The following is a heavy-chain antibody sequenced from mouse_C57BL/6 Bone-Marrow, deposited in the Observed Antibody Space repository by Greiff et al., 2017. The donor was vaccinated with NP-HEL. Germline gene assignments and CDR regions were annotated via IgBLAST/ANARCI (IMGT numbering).Heavy chain of an antibody. D-gene: IGHD1-1*01. J-gene: IGHJ3*01. CDR2: IDPSDSYT. Sequence: QVQLQQPGAELVRPGTSVKLSYKASGYTFTSYWMHWVKQRPGQGLEWIGVIDPSDSYTNYNQKFKGKATLTVDTSSSTAYMQLSSLTSEDSAVYYCARLLSWFAYWGQGTLVTVSA. V-gene: IGHV1-59*01. CDR1: GYTFTSYW. CDR3: ARLLSWFAY.